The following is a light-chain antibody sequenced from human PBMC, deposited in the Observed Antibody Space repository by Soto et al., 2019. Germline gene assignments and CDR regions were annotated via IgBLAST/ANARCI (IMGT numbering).Light chain of an antibody. V-gene: IGLV2-14*01. CDR2: EVN. Sequence: QSALTQPASLSGAPGQSITSSCTGTSSDIGAYDYVSWFQQHPGKAPKLMISEVNHRPSGVSNRFSGSKSGNTASLTISGLQVEDEDEYFCFSFRTPSTDVFGTGTKVTVL. CDR1: SSDIGAYDY. J-gene: IGLJ1*01. CDR3: FSFRTPSTDV.